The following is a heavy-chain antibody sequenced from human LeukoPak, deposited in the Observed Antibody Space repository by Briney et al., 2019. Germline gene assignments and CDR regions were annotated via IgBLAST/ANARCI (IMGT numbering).Heavy chain of an antibody. CDR3: AGTEMATSNEFDY. Sequence: ASVKVSCKASGGTFSSYTISWVRQAPGQGLEWMGRIIPILGIANYAQKFQGRVTITADKSTSTAYMELSSLRSEDTAVYYCAGTEMATSNEFDYWGQGTLVTVSS. J-gene: IGHJ4*02. CDR2: IIPILGIA. CDR1: GGTFSSYT. D-gene: IGHD5-24*01. V-gene: IGHV1-69*02.